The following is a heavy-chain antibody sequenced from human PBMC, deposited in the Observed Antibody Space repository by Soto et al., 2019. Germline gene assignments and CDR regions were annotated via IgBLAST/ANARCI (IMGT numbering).Heavy chain of an antibody. V-gene: IGHV3-7*01. CDR2: IKQDGSEK. CDR1: GFTFSSYW. J-gene: IGHJ6*02. CDR3: ARDDQWLVHYYYYGMDV. D-gene: IGHD6-19*01. Sequence: AGGSLRLSCAASGFTFSSYWMSWVRQAPGKGLEWVANIKQDGSEKYYVDSVKGRFTISRDNAKNSLYLQMNSLRAEDTAVYYCARDDQWLVHYYYYGMDVWGQGTTVTVSS.